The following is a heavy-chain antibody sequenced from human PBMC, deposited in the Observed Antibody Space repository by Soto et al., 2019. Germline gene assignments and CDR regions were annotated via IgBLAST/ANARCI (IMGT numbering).Heavy chain of an antibody. D-gene: IGHD2-2*01. CDR2: INPSGGST. CDR3: ARGDFVVSQPANSSMDY. V-gene: IGHV1-46*01. Sequence: GASVKVSCKASGYTFSNHYIHWVRQVPGQGLEWMGVINPSGGSTHFAQKFQGRVTMTRVTSTSTVFMEVSSLSSEDTAVYYCARGDFVVSQPANSSMDYWGQGTLVTVSS. J-gene: IGHJ4*02. CDR1: GYTFSNHY.